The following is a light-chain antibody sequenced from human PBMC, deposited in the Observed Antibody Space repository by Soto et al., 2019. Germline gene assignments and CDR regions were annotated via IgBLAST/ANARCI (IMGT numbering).Light chain of an antibody. J-gene: IGKJ2*01. CDR2: GAS. CDR3: QQYGGSPRGT. V-gene: IGKV3-20*01. CDR1: QSISSSY. Sequence: EVVLTQSLGTLSLSPGERATLSCKASQSISSSYLAWYQQKPGQAPRLLIYGASTRATGIPDKFSGSGSGTDFTLTISRLEPEDFAVYYCQQYGGSPRGTFGQGTRLEIK.